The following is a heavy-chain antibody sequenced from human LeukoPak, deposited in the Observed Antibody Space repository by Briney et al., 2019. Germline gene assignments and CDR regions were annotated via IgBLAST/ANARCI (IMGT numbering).Heavy chain of an antibody. CDR3: AKSSSGWYTFDY. J-gene: IGHJ4*02. Sequence: PGGSLRLSCVASGFTLSNYWMHWVRQVPGKGLVWVSRIRSDGRDTYYADSVKGRFTISRDSSKNTLYLQMNSLRAEDTAVYKCAKSSSGWYTFDYWGQGTLVTVSS. CDR2: IRSDGRDT. D-gene: IGHD6-19*01. CDR1: GFTLSNYW. V-gene: IGHV3-74*01.